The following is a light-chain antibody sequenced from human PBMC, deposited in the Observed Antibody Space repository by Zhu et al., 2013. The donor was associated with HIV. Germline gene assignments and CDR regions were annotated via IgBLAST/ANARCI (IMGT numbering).Light chain of an antibody. V-gene: IGKV3-20*01. CDR3: QQYGNSPLT. CDR1: QSVANS. Sequence: EIVLTQSPVTLSLSPGERATLSCRASQSVANSLAWYQQKPGQAPRLVIYDASRRATGIPARFSGSGSGTDFTLSISRLEPEDFAVYYCQQYGNSPLTFGGGTTVE. J-gene: IGKJ4*01. CDR2: DAS.